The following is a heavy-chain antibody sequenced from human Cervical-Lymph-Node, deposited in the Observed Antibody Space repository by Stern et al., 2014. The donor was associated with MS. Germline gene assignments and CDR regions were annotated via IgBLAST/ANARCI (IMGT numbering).Heavy chain of an antibody. CDR1: GFTFSVYA. Sequence: VQLVESGGGVVQPGTSLRLSCAASGFTFSVYALYWVRQAPGKGLEWVAVISHDGTNKYYADSVKGRFTISRDNSKNTLYLQMNSLRTEDTAVYYCASRYDYGDYIYWGQGTLVTVSS. CDR2: ISHDGTNK. D-gene: IGHD4-17*01. CDR3: ASRYDYGDYIY. J-gene: IGHJ4*02. V-gene: IGHV3-30-3*01.